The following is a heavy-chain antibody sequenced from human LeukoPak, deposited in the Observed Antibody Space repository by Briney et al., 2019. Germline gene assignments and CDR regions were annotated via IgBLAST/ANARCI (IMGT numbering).Heavy chain of an antibody. CDR3: IREGSVRAHYYYYYGMDV. J-gene: IGHJ6*02. CDR1: GVTFGDYA. Sequence: GGSLRLSCTASGVTFGDYAMSWVRQAPGKGLEWVGFIRSKAYGGTTEYAASVKGRFTISRDDSKSIAYLRMNSLKTEDTAVYYCIREGSVRAHYYYYYGMDVWGQGTTVTVSS. V-gene: IGHV3-49*04. CDR2: IRSKAYGGTT.